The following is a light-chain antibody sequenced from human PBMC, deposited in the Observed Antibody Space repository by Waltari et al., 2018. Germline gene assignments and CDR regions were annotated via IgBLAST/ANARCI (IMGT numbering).Light chain of an antibody. CDR2: GAS. CDR1: QSVSSSY. V-gene: IGKV3-20*01. CDR3: QQYGSSPQDT. J-gene: IGKJ2*01. Sequence: EIVLTQSPGTLSLSPGERATLSCRAGQSVSSSYLAWYQQKPVQAPRLLIYGASSRATGIPDRFSGSGSGTDFTRTISRLEPEDFAVYYCQQYGSSPQDTFGQGTKLEIK.